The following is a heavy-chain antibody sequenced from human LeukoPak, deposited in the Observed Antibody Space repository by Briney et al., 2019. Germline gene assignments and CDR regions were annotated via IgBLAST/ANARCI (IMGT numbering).Heavy chain of an antibody. Sequence: PGGCLRLSCAASGFTVSSNYMSWGRQAPGRGLEWVSAISGSGDSTYYADSVKDRFTISRDKSKNTLYLQMNSLRAKDTAVYYCAKINGGGWFDIEGQGTLVTVSS. V-gene: IGHV3-23*01. CDR1: GFTVSSNY. CDR3: AKINGGGWFDI. J-gene: IGHJ5*02. CDR2: ISGSGDST.